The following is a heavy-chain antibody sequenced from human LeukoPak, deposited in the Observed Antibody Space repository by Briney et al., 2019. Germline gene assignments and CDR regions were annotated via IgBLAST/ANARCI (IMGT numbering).Heavy chain of an antibody. Sequence: ASVKVSCKASGYTFTSYDINWVRQATGQGLEWMGWMNPNSGNTGYAQKFQGRVTITRNTSISTAYMELSSLRSEDTAVYYCARGHIAAAGFDYWGQGTLVTVSS. J-gene: IGHJ4*02. CDR2: MNPNSGNT. D-gene: IGHD6-13*01. CDR3: ARGHIAAAGFDY. V-gene: IGHV1-8*03. CDR1: GYTFTSYD.